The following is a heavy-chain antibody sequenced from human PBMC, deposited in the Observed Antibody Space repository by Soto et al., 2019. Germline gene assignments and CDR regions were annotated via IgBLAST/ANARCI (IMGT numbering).Heavy chain of an antibody. CDR3: ARRGSGSYYDY. V-gene: IGHV3-23*01. CDR2: ISGSGGST. D-gene: IGHD1-26*01. Sequence: EVQLLESGGGLVQPGRSLRLSCAASGFTFSSYAMRWVRQAPGKGLEWVSAISGSGGSTYYADSVKGRFTISRDNSKNTVYLQMNSLRGEDTAVYYCARRGSGSYYDYWGQGTLVTVSS. CDR1: GFTFSSYA. J-gene: IGHJ4*02.